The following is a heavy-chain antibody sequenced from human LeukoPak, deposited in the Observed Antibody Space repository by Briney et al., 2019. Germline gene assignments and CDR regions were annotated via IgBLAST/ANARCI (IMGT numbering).Heavy chain of an antibody. D-gene: IGHD6-19*01. V-gene: IGHV4-34*01. CDR3: GRLYYYYYMDV. Sequence: SSETLSLTCAVYGGSFSGYYWSWIRQPPGKGLEWIGEINHSGSTNYNPSLKSRVTISVDTSKNQFSLKLSSVTAADTAVYYCGRLYYYYYMDVWGKGTTVTVSS. CDR2: INHSGST. J-gene: IGHJ6*03. CDR1: GGSFSGYY.